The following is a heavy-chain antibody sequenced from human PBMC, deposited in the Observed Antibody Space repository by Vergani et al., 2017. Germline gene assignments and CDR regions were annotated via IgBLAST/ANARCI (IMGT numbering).Heavy chain of an antibody. CDR1: GATFRSNT. CDR2: IIPVLGKT. J-gene: IGHJ6*02. V-gene: IGHV1-69*08. Sequence: QVQLVQSGAEVKKPGSSVKVSCKASGATFRSNTISWVRQVPGQGLEWMGRIIPVLGKTKYAQDFQGRLTITADTSTSTAYMELTSLRSQDTAVYYCARDPRGYGGDPEDYYYGMDVRGRATTVTVSS. D-gene: IGHD2-21*02. CDR3: ARDPRGYGGDPEDYYYGMDV.